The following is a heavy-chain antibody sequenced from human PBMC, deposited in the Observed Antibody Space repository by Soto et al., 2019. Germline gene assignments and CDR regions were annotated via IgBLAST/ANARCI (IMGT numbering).Heavy chain of an antibody. Sequence: GASVKVSCKASGYTFSGYYMHWVRQAPGQGLEWMGWINPNSGGTNYAQKFQGRVTMTRDMSSSTAYMELSRLRSEDTAVYYCATVVVAAKRLYYYYGMDVWGQGTTVTVSS. J-gene: IGHJ6*02. D-gene: IGHD2-15*01. V-gene: IGHV1-2*02. CDR2: INPNSGGT. CDR3: ATVVVAAKRLYYYYGMDV. CDR1: GYTFSGYY.